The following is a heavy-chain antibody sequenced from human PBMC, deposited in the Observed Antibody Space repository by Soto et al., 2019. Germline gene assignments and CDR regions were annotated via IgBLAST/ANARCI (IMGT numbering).Heavy chain of an antibody. CDR1: GFTFSSYG. Sequence: GGSLRLSCAASGFTFSSYGMSWVRQAPGKGLEWVSAISGSGGGTYYADSVKGRFTISRDNSKNTLYLQMNSLRVEDTAVYYCAKGGQGVRWLQLSAFDNWGQGTLVTVSS. J-gene: IGHJ4*02. CDR2: ISGSGGGT. CDR3: AKGGQGVRWLQLSAFDN. D-gene: IGHD5-12*01. V-gene: IGHV3-23*01.